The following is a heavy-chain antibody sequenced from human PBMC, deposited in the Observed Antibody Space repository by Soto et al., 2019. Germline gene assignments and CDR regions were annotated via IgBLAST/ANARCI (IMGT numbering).Heavy chain of an antibody. J-gene: IGHJ6*03. CDR1: GYTFTSYD. D-gene: IGHD3-3*01. V-gene: IGHV1-8*01. Sequence: ASVKVSFKASGYTFTSYDINWVRQATGQGLEWMGWMNPNSGNTGYAQKFQGRVTMTRNTSISTAYMELSSLRSEDTAVYYCARGISAGEFLDWLFGYMDVWGKGNTVTVSS. CDR2: MNPNSGNT. CDR3: ARGISAGEFLDWLFGYMDV.